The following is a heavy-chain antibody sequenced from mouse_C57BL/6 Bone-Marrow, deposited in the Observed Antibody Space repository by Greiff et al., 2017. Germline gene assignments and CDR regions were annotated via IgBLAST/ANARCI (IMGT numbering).Heavy chain of an antibody. J-gene: IGHJ3*01. CDR2: ISNGGGST. V-gene: IGHV5-12*01. CDR1: GFTFSDYY. CDR3: ARREMISSWFAY. D-gene: IGHD2-4*01. Sequence: EVQVVESGGGLVQPGGSLKLSCAASGFTFSDYYMYWVRQTPEKRLEWVAYISNGGGSTYYPDTVKGRFTISRDNAKNTLYLQMSRLKSEDTALYYCARREMISSWFAYWGQGTLVTVSA.